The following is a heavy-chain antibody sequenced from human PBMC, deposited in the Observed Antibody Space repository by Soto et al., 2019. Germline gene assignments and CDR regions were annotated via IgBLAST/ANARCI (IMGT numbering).Heavy chain of an antibody. Sequence: ASVKVSCKASGYTFTSYGISWVRQAPGQGLEWMGWISAYNGNTNYSXXLQGRVTXXTDTSTSTAYXELRSXRSDDTAVYXCARDLPYYDILTGYYNWGQGTLVTXSS. J-gene: IGHJ4*02. D-gene: IGHD3-9*01. CDR3: ARDLPYYDILTGYYN. CDR1: GYTFTSYG. CDR2: ISAYNGNT. V-gene: IGHV1-18*01.